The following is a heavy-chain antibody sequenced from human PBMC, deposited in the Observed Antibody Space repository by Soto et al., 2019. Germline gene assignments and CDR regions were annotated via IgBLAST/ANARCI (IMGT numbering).Heavy chain of an antibody. CDR2: IIPIFGTA. CDR1: GGTFSSYA. J-gene: IGHJ3*02. V-gene: IGHV1-69*13. Sequence: SVKVSCKASGGTFSSYAISWVRQAPGQGLEWMGGIIPIFGTANYAQKFQGRVTITADESTSTAYMELSSLRSEDTAVYYCARRGSLAKSQTSAFDIWGQGTMVTVSS. D-gene: IGHD1-1*01. CDR3: ARRGSLAKSQTSAFDI.